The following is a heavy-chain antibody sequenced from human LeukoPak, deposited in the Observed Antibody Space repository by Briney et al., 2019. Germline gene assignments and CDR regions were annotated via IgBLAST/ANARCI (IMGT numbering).Heavy chain of an antibody. V-gene: IGHV3-23*01. D-gene: IGHD3-22*01. CDR2: ISGSGGST. CDR1: GFTFSSYA. Sequence: PGGSLRLSCAASGFTFSSYAMSWVRQAPGKGLEWVSAISGSGGSTYYADSVKGRFTISRDNSKNTLYLQMNSLRAEDTAVYYCAKGRQYYSDSSGYYYPLDYWGQGTLVTVSS. CDR3: AKGRQYYSDSSGYYYPLDY. J-gene: IGHJ4*02.